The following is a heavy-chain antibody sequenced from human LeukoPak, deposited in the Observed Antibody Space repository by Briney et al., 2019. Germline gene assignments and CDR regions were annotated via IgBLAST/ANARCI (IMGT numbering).Heavy chain of an antibody. J-gene: IGHJ4*02. CDR1: GYTFTIYD. Sequence: VASVTVSCTASGYTFTIYDFNWVRQATGQRPGWMGWMSPNSGDTGYAQKFQDRVTMTRNTSISTAYMELSSLRSDDTAVYYCARGPPNWGYDYWGPGTLVTVSS. D-gene: IGHD7-27*01. V-gene: IGHV1-8*01. CDR3: ARGPPNWGYDY. CDR2: MSPNSGDT.